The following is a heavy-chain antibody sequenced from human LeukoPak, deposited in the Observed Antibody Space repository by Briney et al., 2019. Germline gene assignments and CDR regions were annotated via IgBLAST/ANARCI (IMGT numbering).Heavy chain of an antibody. V-gene: IGHV4-34*01. J-gene: IGHJ4*02. CDR1: GGSFSGYY. CDR3: AGGPGIQLWLRGEFDY. D-gene: IGHD5-18*01. Sequence: SETLSLTCAVYGGSFSGYYWSWIRQPPGKGLEWIGEINHSGSTNYNPSLKSRVTISVDTSKNQFSLKLSSVTAADTAVYYCAGGPGIQLWLRGEFDYWGQGTLVTVSS. CDR2: INHSGST.